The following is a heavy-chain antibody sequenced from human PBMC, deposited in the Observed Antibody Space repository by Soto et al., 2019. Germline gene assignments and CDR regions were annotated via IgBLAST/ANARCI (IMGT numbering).Heavy chain of an antibody. V-gene: IGHV1-24*01. CDR2: FDREDGET. J-gene: IGHJ4*02. CDR1: GYFLTALS. CDR3: AHGEGIVKSIVYFDS. D-gene: IGHD1-26*01. Sequence: CASVKVSCKVSGYFLTALSIHWVRQAPGKGLEWMGGFDREDGETIYAQKFQGRVTMTEDTSTDSAYMELSSLTSEDTAIYYCAHGEGIVKSIVYFDSWGQGTLVTVSS.